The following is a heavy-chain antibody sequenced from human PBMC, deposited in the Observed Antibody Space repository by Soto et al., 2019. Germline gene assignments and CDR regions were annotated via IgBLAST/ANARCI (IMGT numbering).Heavy chain of an antibody. CDR3: AIAAAGPYYFDY. V-gene: IGHV4-39*01. CDR2: ICYSGST. D-gene: IGHD6-13*01. CDR1: GGSISSSSYY. Sequence: QLQLQESGPGLVKPSETLSLTCTVSGGSISSSSYYWGWIRQPPGKGLEWIGSICYSGSTYYNPSLKSRVTISVDTSKNQFSLKLSSVTAADTAVYYCAIAAAGPYYFDYWGQGTLVTVSS. J-gene: IGHJ4*02.